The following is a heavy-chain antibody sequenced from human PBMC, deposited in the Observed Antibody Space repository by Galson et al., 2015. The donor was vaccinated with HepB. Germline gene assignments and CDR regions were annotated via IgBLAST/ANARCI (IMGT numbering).Heavy chain of an antibody. V-gene: IGHV1-2*06. Sequence: SVKVSCKASGYTFTGYYMHWVRQAPGQGLEWMGRINPNSGGTNYAQKFQGRVTMTRDTSISTAYMELSRLRSDDTAVYYCARDGGYCSSTSCYEEDWFDPWGQGTLVTVSS. CDR3: ARDGGYCSSTSCYEEDWFDP. CDR1: GYTFTGYY. CDR2: INPNSGGT. D-gene: IGHD2-2*01. J-gene: IGHJ5*02.